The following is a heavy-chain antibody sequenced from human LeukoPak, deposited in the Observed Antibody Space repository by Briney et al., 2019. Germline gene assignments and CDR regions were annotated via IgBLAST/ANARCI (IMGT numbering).Heavy chain of an antibody. CDR1: GIPFSDYY. J-gene: IGHJ4*02. CDR2: ISASSSYT. V-gene: IGHV3-11*03. Sequence: PGGSLRLSCVVSGIPFSDYYMNWIRQTPGKGLEWISYISASSSYTDYADSVKGRFTISRDNAQNALFLQMNRLRVEDTAVYYCAAGIAADYWGQGTLVTVSS. CDR3: AAGIAADY. D-gene: IGHD6-25*01.